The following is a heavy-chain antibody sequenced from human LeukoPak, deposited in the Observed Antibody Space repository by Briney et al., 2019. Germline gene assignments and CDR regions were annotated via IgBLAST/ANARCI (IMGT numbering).Heavy chain of an antibody. CDR2: INPNSGGT. V-gene: IGHV1-2*02. D-gene: IGHD1-1*01. CDR1: GYTFTGYY. J-gene: IGHJ4*01. CDR3: ARARDLVIAPTAAKPPPAAY. Sequence: ASVKVSCKASGYTFTGYYMHWVRQAPGQGLEWMGWINPNSGGTNYAQKFQGRVTMTRDTSISTAYMELRSLRSDDTAIYYCARARDLVIAPTAAKPPPAAYWGHGTLVTVSS.